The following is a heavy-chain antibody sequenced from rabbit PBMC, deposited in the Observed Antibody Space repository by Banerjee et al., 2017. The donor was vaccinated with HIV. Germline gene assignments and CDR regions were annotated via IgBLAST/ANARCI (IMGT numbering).Heavy chain of an antibody. CDR2: INTSSGNT. D-gene: IGHD4-1*01. CDR1: GIDFSSYD. Sequence: QEQLEESGGDLVKPGASLTLTCTASGIDFSSYDISWVRQAPGKGLEWIACINTSSGNTVYASWAKGRFTISKTSSTTVTLQITSLTAADTATYFCARDLAGVIGWNFNLWGQGTLVTVS. V-gene: IGHV1S45*01. J-gene: IGHJ4*01. CDR3: ARDLAGVIGWNFNL.